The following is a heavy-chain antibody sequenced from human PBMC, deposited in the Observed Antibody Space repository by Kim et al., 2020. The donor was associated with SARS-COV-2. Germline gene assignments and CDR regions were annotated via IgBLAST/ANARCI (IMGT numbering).Heavy chain of an antibody. J-gene: IGHJ6*02. CDR3: ARGGEDTEYGMHV. CDR2: IYYSGST. V-gene: IGHV4-61*01. D-gene: IGHD3-16*01. CDR1: GGSVSSGSYY. Sequence: SETLSLTCTVSGGSVSSGSYYWSWIRQSPGKGLEWIGYIYYSGSTNYNPSLKSRVTISVDTSKNQFSLKLSSVTAADTAVYYCARGGEDTEYGMHVWGQGTTVTVSS.